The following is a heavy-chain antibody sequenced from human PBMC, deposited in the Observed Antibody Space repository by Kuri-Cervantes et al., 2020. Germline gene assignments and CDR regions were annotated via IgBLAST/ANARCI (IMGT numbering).Heavy chain of an antibody. CDR2: IIPIFGTA. CDR1: GGTFSSYA. Sequence: SVKVSCKASGGTFSSYAISWVRQAPGQGLEWMGGIIPIFGTANYAQKFRGRVTITADESTSTAYMELSSLRAEDTAVYYCARDYMADYYYYYGMDVWGQGTTVTVSS. J-gene: IGHJ6*02. CDR3: ARDYMADYYYYYGMDV. V-gene: IGHV1-69*13. D-gene: IGHD5-24*01.